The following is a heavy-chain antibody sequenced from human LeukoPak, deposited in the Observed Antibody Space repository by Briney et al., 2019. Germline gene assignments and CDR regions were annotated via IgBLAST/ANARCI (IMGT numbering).Heavy chain of an antibody. CDR1: GFTFSSYV. J-gene: IGHJ5*02. Sequence: GGSLRLSCVVSGFTFSSYVMSWVRQVPGKGLEWVSSISGGGINTYYADSVKGRFTISRDNAKNSVYLQMNSLRAEDTAVYYCARDCCTGGRNTFDPWGQGTLVTVSS. D-gene: IGHD2-8*02. CDR2: ISGGGINT. CDR3: ARDCCTGGRNTFDP. V-gene: IGHV3-23*01.